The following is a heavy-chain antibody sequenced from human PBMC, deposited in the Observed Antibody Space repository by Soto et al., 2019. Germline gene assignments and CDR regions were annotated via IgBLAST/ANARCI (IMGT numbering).Heavy chain of an antibody. Sequence: GESLKISCKGSGYSFTSYWIGLVRQMPGKGLEWMGIIYPGDSDTRYSPSFQGQVTISVDKSISTAYLQWSSLKASDTAMYYGARQASRWFDPWGQGTLVTVSS. J-gene: IGHJ5*02. V-gene: IGHV5-51*01. CDR1: GYSFTSYW. CDR3: ARQASRWFDP. D-gene: IGHD2-2*01. CDR2: IYPGDSDT.